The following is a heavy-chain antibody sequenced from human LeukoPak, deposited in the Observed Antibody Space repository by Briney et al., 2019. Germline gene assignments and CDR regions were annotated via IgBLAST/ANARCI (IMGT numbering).Heavy chain of an antibody. D-gene: IGHD5-18*01. J-gene: IGHJ4*02. CDR2: IISSGSTI. CDR1: GFTFSSYD. CDR3: AKDSGYSHDY. Sequence: PGGSLRLSCAASGFTFSSYDMNWVRQAPGKGLEWVSYIISSGSTIYYADSVKGRFTISRDNSKNTLYLQMNSLRAEDTAVYYCAKDSGYSHDYWGQGTLVTVSS. V-gene: IGHV3-48*01.